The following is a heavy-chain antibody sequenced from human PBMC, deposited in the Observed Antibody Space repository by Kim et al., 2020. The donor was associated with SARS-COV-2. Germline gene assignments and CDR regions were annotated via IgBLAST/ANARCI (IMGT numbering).Heavy chain of an antibody. CDR1: GFTFSNYD. Sequence: GGSLRLSCAASGFTFSNYDMTWVRQAPGKGLEWVSDISGIGHNTYYADSVKGRFTISRDNSKNTLYLQLNGLRAEDTAEYYCAIVASKLRFLNFQYWGQGTLVNVSP. D-gene: IGHD3-3*01. V-gene: IGHV3-23*01. CDR3: AIVASKLRFLNFQY. J-gene: IGHJ4*02. CDR2: ISGIGHNT.